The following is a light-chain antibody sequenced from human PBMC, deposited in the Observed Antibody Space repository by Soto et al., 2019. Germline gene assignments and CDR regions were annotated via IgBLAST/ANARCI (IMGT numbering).Light chain of an antibody. J-gene: IGLJ1*01. Sequence: QSVLTQPRSVSGSPGQSVAISCTGTSSDVGGYNYVSWYQQHPGKAPKLMIYDVTKRPSGVPDRFSGSKSGNTASLTISGLQAEDEADYYCCSYGGRLYVFGTGTRSPS. CDR3: CSYGGRLYV. V-gene: IGLV2-11*01. CDR2: DVT. CDR1: SSDVGGYNY.